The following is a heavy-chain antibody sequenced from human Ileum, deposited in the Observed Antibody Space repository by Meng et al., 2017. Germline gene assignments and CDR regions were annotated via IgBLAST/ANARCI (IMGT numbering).Heavy chain of an antibody. Sequence: GESLKIPCKGSGYSFTSYWIGWVRQMPEKGLEWMGIIYPGDSDTRYGPSFQGQVTISVDKSITTAYLQWSSLKASDTAMYYCVRLSTSGYTYAHYWGQGTLVTVSS. CDR2: IYPGDSDT. CDR3: VRLSTSGYTYAHY. J-gene: IGHJ4*02. CDR1: GYSFTSYW. V-gene: IGHV5-51*01. D-gene: IGHD5-18*01.